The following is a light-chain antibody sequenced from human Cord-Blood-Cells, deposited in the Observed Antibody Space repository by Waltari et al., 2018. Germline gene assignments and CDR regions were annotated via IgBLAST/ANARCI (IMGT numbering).Light chain of an antibody. V-gene: IGLV2-8*01. J-gene: IGLJ3*02. CDR3: SSYAGSNNLV. CDR1: SSDVGGYNY. Sequence: QSALTQPPSASGSPGQSATISCTGTSSDVGGYNYVSWHQQHPGQAPNLMIYEVSKRPSGAPDRFSGSKSGNTASLTVSGLQAEDDADYCCSSYAGSNNLVFGGGTKLTVL. CDR2: EVS.